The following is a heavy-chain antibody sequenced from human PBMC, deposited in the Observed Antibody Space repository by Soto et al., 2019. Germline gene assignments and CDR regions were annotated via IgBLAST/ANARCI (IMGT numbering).Heavy chain of an antibody. CDR1: GGSISSSSYY. CDR2: IYYSGST. CDR3: ARHWTYYDILTGQRPYNWFDP. Sequence: SETLSLTCTVSGGSISSSSYYWGWIRQPPGKGLEWIGCIYYSGSTYYNPSLKSRVTISVDTSKNQFSLKLSSVTAADTAVYYCARHWTYYDILTGQRPYNWFDPWGQGTLVTVSS. V-gene: IGHV4-39*01. J-gene: IGHJ5*02. D-gene: IGHD3-9*01.